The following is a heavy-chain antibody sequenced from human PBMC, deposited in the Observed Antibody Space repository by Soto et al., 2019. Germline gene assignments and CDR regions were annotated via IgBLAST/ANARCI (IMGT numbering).Heavy chain of an antibody. V-gene: IGHV3-53*04. CDR2: IYSGGST. CDR1: GFTVSSNY. D-gene: IGHD2-15*01. J-gene: IGHJ6*03. Sequence: PGGSLRLSCAASGFTVSSNYMSWARQAPGKGLEWVSVIYSGGSTYYANSVKGRVTMTRNTSISTAYMELSSLRSEDTAVYYCAREGGWDQSAYYYYYMDVGGKGTTVTVSS. CDR3: AREGGWDQSAYYYYYMDV.